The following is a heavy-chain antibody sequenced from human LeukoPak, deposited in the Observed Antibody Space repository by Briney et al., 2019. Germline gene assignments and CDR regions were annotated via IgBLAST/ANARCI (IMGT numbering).Heavy chain of an antibody. CDR2: IYYSGST. V-gene: IGHV4-39*06. CDR3: ARSSGSYYNLDY. Sequence: SETLSITCTVAGGSISSSSYYWGWIRQPPGKGLEWIGSIYYSGSTYYNPSLKSRVTISVGTSKNQFPLKLSSLTAADTAVYYCARSSGSYYNLDYWGQGTLVTVSS. J-gene: IGHJ4*02. D-gene: IGHD3-10*01. CDR1: GGSISSSSYY.